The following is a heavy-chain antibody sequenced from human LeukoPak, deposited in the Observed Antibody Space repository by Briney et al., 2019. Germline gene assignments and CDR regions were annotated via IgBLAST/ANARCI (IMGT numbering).Heavy chain of an antibody. Sequence: SGTLSLTCAVSGGSISSSNWRSWVRQPPGKGLEWIGEIYHSGSTNYNPSLKSRVTISVDKSKNQFSLKLSSVTAADTAVYYCARFSSGWNNYFDYWGQGTLVTVSS. D-gene: IGHD6-19*01. V-gene: IGHV4-4*02. CDR2: IYHSGST. CDR1: GGSISSSNW. J-gene: IGHJ4*02. CDR3: ARFSSGWNNYFDY.